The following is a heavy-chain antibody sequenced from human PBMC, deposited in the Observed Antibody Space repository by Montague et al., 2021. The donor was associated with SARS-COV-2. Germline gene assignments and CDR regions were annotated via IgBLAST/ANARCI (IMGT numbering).Heavy chain of an antibody. CDR3: ARHANWDWYYFDY. Sequence: SETLPLTCTVSGGSITSSAYYWSWIRQSPGKGLEWIGTIYYSGNTYSNPSLKSRLTIPMDTSKSQVSLKINSVTAADTAVYYCARHANWDWYYFDYWARERWSPSPQ. CDR1: GGSITSSAYY. V-gene: IGHV4-39*01. J-gene: IGHJ4*02. D-gene: IGHD7-27*01. CDR2: IYYSGNT.